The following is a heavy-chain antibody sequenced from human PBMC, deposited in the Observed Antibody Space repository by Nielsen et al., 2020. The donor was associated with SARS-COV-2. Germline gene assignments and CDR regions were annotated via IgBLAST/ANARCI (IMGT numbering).Heavy chain of an antibody. D-gene: IGHD6-19*01. V-gene: IGHV4-4*02. J-gene: IGHJ6*02. Sequence: SETLSLTCAVSGGSISSSNWWSWVRQPPGKGLEWIGEIYHSGSTNYNPSLKSRVTISVDKSKNQFSLKLSSVTAADTAVYYCARQTPKGVYSSGWTYYYYYYGMDVWGQGTTVTVSS. CDR3: ARQTPKGVYSSGWTYYYYYYGMDV. CDR1: GGSISSSNW. CDR2: IYHSGST.